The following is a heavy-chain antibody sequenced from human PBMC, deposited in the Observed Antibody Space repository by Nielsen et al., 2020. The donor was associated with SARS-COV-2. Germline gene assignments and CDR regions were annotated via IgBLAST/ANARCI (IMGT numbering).Heavy chain of an antibody. CDR2: IYYSGSV. CDR3: ARGDIAVVPAAMFRAFSAFDF. CDR1: GGSLSSRNYY. V-gene: IGHV4-39*02. J-gene: IGHJ3*01. Sequence: SETLSLTCTVSGGSLSSRNYYWGWIRQPPGKGLEWIGTIYYSGSVSYNPSLRSRVTISVDTSKKHFSLKLTSVTAADTAVYFCARGDIAVVPAAMFRAFSAFDFWGQGTRV. D-gene: IGHD2-2*01.